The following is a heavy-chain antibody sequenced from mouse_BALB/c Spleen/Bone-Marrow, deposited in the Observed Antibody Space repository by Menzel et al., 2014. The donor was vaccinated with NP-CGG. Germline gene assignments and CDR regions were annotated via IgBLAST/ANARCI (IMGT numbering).Heavy chain of an antibody. J-gene: IGHJ4*01. CDR2: ISSGGRYT. Sequence: EVKLMESGGGLVKPGGSLKLSCAASGFTFSDYAMSWVRLTPEKRLEWVATISSGGRYTYYIDSVKGRLTISRDNAKNTLYLQMSSLRSEDTAMFYCTRSGGENALDFWGQGTSVTVSS. V-gene: IGHV5-9-1*01. CDR3: TRSGGENALDF. CDR1: GFTFSDYA.